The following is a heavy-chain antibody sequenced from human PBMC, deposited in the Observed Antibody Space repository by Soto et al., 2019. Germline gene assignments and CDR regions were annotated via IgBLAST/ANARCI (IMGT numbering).Heavy chain of an antibody. CDR1: GCAFSNFA. D-gene: IGHD3-3*01. CDR2: TSCGGTNI. V-gene: IGHV3-23*01. CDR3: AKDEGRFLKYYFNYGVDV. Sequence: GGSLRLSCSASGCAFSNFARSWVRQAPGRWLEWVAATSCGGTNIYYADSVKGRFTTSRDNSKNTLYLQIDSLRVEDTAVYYCAKDEGRFLKYYFNYGVDVWGLGTTVTVSS. J-gene: IGHJ6*02.